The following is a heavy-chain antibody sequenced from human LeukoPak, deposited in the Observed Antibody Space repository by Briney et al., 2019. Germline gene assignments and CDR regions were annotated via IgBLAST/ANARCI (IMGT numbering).Heavy chain of an antibody. CDR1: GGSISSGGYY. V-gene: IGHV4-31*03. CDR3: ATAGYYGSGSTYLDY. J-gene: IGHJ4*02. CDR2: IYYSGST. Sequence: SQTLSLTRTVSGGSISSGGYYWSWIRQHPGKGLEWIGYIYYSGSTYYNPSLKSRVTISVDTSKNQFSLKLSSVTAADTAVYYCATAGYYGSGSTYLDYWGQGTLVTVSS. D-gene: IGHD3-10*01.